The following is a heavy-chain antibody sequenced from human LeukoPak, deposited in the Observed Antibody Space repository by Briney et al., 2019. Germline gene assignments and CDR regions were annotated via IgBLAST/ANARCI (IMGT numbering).Heavy chain of an antibody. CDR2: IKQDGSEK. Sequence: GGSLRLSCAASGFTFSSYWMSWVRQPPGKGLEWVANIKQDGSEKYYVDSVKGRFTISRDNAKNSLFLQMNSLRAEDMALYYCARRERLGYSYGRGTLDIWGQGTMVTVSS. D-gene: IGHD5-18*01. V-gene: IGHV3-7*04. J-gene: IGHJ3*02. CDR3: ARRERLGYSYGRGTLDI. CDR1: GFTFSSYW.